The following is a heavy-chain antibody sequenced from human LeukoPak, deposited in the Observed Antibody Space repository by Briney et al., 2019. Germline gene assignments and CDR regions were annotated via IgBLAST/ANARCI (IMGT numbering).Heavy chain of an antibody. D-gene: IGHD3-22*01. CDR3: AKDRVTIRMMVVVAVPGPSHFFDP. J-gene: IGHJ5*02. V-gene: IGHV3-23*01. CDR1: GFTFNGYA. Sequence: GSLRLSCAASGFTFNGYAMNWVRQAPGKGLEWVSSISDRGYSTYYADSVKGRFTISRDNSRSTLYLQMNSLRADDTATYYCAKDRVTIRMMVVVAVPGPSHFFDPWGQGTLVTVSS. CDR2: ISDRGYST.